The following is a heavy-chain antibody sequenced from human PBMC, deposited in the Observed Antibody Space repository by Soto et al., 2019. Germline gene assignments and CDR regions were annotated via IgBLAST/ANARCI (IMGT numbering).Heavy chain of an antibody. CDR3: ARRRSSSWDFDY. J-gene: IGHJ4*02. CDR2: IYSSGST. Sequence: QVQLQESGPGLVKPSETLSLTCTVSGGSISSYYWSWIRQPPGKGLEWIAYIYSSGSTNYNPSLKSRVTISVDTSKNQISLNLSSVTAADTAGYYCARRRSSSWDFDYWGQGTLVTVSS. V-gene: IGHV4-59*08. D-gene: IGHD6-13*01. CDR1: GGSISSYY.